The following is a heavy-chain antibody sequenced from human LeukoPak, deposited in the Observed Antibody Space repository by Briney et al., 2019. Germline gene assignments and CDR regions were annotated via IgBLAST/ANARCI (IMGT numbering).Heavy chain of an antibody. CDR3: ARLNGGY. J-gene: IGHJ4*02. D-gene: IGHD1-1*01. CDR2: IYYGGST. Sequence: PSETLSLTCTVSGGSISSRSHYWGWIRQPPGKGLEWIGSIYYGGSTYYNPSLQSRVTISVDTSKNQFSLKVNSVTAADTAVYYCARLNGGYWGQGTLVTVSS. CDR1: GGSISSRSHY. V-gene: IGHV4-39*01.